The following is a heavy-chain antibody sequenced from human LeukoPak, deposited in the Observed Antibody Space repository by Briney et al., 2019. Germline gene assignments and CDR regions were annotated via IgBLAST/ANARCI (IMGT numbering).Heavy chain of an antibody. V-gene: IGHV1-8*01. CDR2: MNPNSGNT. CDR3: ARENNDYSNYVGYFQH. J-gene: IGHJ1*01. D-gene: IGHD4-4*01. Sequence: ASVKVSCKASGYTFTSYDINWVRQATGQGLEWMGWMNPNSGNTGYAQKFQGRVTMTRNTSISTAYMELSSLRSEDTAVYYCARENNDYSNYVGYFQHWGQGTLVTVSS. CDR1: GYTFTSYD.